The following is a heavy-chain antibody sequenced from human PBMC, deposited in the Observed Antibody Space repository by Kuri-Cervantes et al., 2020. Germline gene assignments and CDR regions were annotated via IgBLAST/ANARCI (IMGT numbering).Heavy chain of an antibody. D-gene: IGHD3-10*01. Sequence: GRSLKISCAASGFTFGIYWMAWLRQAPGKGLEWVANIKTDGSTQYYVDSVKGRFTISRDNAQNSLYLQMNSLRVEDTAVYYCARDPVRGGDYDHWGQGTLVTVSS. J-gene: IGHJ4*02. V-gene: IGHV3-7*01. CDR1: GFTFGIYW. CDR2: IKTDGSTQ. CDR3: ARDPVRGGDYDH.